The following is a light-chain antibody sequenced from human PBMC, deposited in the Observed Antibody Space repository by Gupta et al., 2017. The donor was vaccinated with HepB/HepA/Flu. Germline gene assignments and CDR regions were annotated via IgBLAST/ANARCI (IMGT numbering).Light chain of an antibody. CDR1: QSISSSF. V-gene: IGKV3-20*01. CDR3: HHYGFSDYA. Sequence: EIVLTQSPGTLSLSPGERATLSCRASQSISSSFLAWYQQKPGQAPRLLIYDASNRATGIPDRFSGSGSGTDFTLTISRLEPEDSAVYYCHHYGFSDYALGGGTKVEIK. CDR2: DAS. J-gene: IGKJ4*01.